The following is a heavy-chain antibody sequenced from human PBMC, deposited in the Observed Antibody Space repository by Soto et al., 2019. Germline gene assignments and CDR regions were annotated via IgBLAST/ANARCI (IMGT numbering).Heavy chain of an antibody. J-gene: IGHJ4*02. D-gene: IGHD6-13*01. CDR2: IYYSGST. CDR3: ARQGLYIAGPPADY. CDR1: GGSISSSSYY. Sequence: QLQLQESGPGLVKPSETLSLTCTVSGGSISSSSYYWGWIRQPPGKGLEWIGSIYYSGSTYYNPSLKSRVTISVDTSKNQFSLKLSSVTAADTAVYYCARQGLYIAGPPADYWGQGTLVTVSS. V-gene: IGHV4-39*01.